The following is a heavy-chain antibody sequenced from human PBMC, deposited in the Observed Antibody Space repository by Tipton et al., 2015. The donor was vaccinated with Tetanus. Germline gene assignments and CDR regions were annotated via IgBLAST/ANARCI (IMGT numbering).Heavy chain of an antibody. Sequence: GLVKPSETLSLTCSVSGGSINPYYWSWIRQPPGKGLEWIGNIYSSGSTYYNPSLKSRVTISVDTAKNHFSLTVNSATAADTAVYYCASLPQIWFGDLFDYWGQGVLVTVSS. J-gene: IGHJ4*02. V-gene: IGHV4-59*01. CDR2: IYSSGST. CDR3: ASLPQIWFGDLFDY. CDR1: GGSINPYY. D-gene: IGHD3-10*01.